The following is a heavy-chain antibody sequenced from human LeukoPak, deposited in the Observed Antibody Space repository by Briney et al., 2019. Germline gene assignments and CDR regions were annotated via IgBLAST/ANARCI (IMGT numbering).Heavy chain of an antibody. D-gene: IGHD3-10*01. V-gene: IGHV3-9*01. CDR1: GFTFDDYA. Sequence: GRSLRLSCAVSGFTFDDYAMHWVRQAPGKGLEWVSGISWNSGSIGYADSVKGRFTISRDNAKNSLYLQMNSLRAEDTALYYCAKDLISDYYYGMDVWGQGTTVTVSS. CDR2: ISWNSGSI. CDR3: AKDLISDYYYGMDV. J-gene: IGHJ6*02.